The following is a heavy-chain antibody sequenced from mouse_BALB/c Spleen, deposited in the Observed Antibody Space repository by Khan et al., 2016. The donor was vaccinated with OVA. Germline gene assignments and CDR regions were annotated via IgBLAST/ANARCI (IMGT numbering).Heavy chain of an antibody. CDR3: TRLAYYYDSEGFAY. V-gene: IGHV5-6*01. CDR2: VRTGGGSP. Sequence: EVKLVESGGDLVKPGGSLKLSCAASGFTFSTYGMSWVRQTPDKGLEWVATVRTGGGSPYYQASVKGRLTFSRDTAKNTLYLQRSGLKSEDTAMFYCTRLAYYYDSEGFAYWGQGTLVTVSA. J-gene: IGHJ3*01. CDR1: GFTFSTYG. D-gene: IGHD1-1*01.